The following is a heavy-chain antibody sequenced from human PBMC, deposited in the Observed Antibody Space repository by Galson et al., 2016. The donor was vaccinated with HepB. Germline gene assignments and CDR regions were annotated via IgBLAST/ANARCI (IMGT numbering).Heavy chain of an antibody. Sequence: SLRLSCAASGFTFSSYGMYWVRQAPGKGLEWVAVISFDGNNKYYADSVKGRFTISRDNSKNMFYLQMNSLRPEDTAVYYCAKGGLEMAWDWGQETLVTVSS. CDR2: ISFDGNNK. CDR3: AKGGLEMAWD. CDR1: GFTFSSYG. V-gene: IGHV3-30*18. J-gene: IGHJ4*02. D-gene: IGHD5-24*01.